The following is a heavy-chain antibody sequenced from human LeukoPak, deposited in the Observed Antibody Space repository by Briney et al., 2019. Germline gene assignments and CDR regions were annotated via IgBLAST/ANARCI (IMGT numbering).Heavy chain of an antibody. CDR2: IIPIFGTA. CDR1: GGTFSSYA. CDR3: ASGFYYDYNGGDFDY. J-gene: IGHJ4*02. V-gene: IGHV1-69*05. D-gene: IGHD3-22*01. Sequence: SVKVSCKASGGTFSSYAISWVRQATGQGLEWMRRIIPIFGTANYAQKFQGRVTITTDESTSTAYMELSSLRSEDTAVYYCASGFYYDYNGGDFDYWGQGTLVTVSS.